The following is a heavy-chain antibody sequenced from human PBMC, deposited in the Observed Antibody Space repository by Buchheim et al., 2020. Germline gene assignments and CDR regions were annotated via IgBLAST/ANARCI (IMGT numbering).Heavy chain of an antibody. CDR1: SGSVGSRTYH. CDR3: ARDRAGDYDIMTGTYFYGMDV. V-gene: IGHV4-61*01. D-gene: IGHD3-9*01. CDR2: IPYTEST. Sequence: HVQLRESGPGLVKPSETLSLTCTVSSGSVGSRTYHWSWIRQPPGKGLEWIGNIPYTESTNYSPSLKSRATISVDMSKNQFSLKLTSMTAADTAVYYCARDRAGDYDIMTGTYFYGMDVWGQGTT. J-gene: IGHJ6*02.